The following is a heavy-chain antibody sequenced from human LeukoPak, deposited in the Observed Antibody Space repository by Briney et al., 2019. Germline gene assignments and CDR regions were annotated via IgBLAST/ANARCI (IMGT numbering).Heavy chain of an antibody. CDR1: GFTFSNAW. D-gene: IGHD6-6*01. CDR2: IYYSGST. J-gene: IGHJ6*03. V-gene: IGHV4-38-2*01. Sequence: GSLRLSCAASGFTFSNAWMSWVRQAPGKGLEWIGSIYYSGSTYYNPSLKSRVTISVDTSKNQFSLKLSSVTAADTAVYYCARSLGEQLVPDYYYYYMDVWGKGTTVTVSS. CDR3: ARSLGEQLVPDYYYYYMDV.